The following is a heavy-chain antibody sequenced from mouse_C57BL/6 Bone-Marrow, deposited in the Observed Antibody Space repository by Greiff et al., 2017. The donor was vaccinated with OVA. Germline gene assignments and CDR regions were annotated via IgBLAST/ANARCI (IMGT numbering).Heavy chain of an antibody. CDR2: ISNGGGST. V-gene: IGHV5-12*01. Sequence: DVQLQESGGGLVQPGGSLKLSCAASGFTFSDYYMYWVRQTPEKRLEWVAYISNGGGSTYYPDTVKGRFTISRDNAKNTLYLQMSRLKSEDTAMYYCALDGYDYWGQGTTLTVSS. J-gene: IGHJ2*01. CDR3: ALDGYDY. CDR1: GFTFSDYY. D-gene: IGHD2-3*01.